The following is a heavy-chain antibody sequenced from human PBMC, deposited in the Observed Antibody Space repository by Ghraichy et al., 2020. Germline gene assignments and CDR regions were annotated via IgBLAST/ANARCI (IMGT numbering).Heavy chain of an antibody. D-gene: IGHD5-24*01. CDR1: GFTFTTSA. CDR3: AKEPSGGAITPRGDF. V-gene: IGHV3-23*01. J-gene: IGHJ4*02. CDR2: ISGSGGST. Sequence: GGSLRLSCTASGFTFTTSAMSWVRQAPGKGLEWVSAISGSGGSTYYADSVKGRFTISRDNSKNTVFLQMNSLRAEDTAVYFCAKEPSGGAITPRGDFWGQGTLVTVSS.